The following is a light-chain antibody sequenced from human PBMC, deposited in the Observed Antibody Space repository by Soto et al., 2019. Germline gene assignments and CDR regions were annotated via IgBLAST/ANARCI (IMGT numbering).Light chain of an antibody. J-gene: IGLJ2*01. CDR2: EDN. CDR3: QSYDSSNVV. Sequence: NFMLTQPHSVSESPGKTVTISCTRSSGSIASTYVQWYQQRPGSAPTTVIYEDNQRPSGVPDRFSGSIDSSSNSASLTISGLKTEDEADYYCQSYDSSNVVFGGGTQVTVL. V-gene: IGLV6-57*04. CDR1: SGSIASTY.